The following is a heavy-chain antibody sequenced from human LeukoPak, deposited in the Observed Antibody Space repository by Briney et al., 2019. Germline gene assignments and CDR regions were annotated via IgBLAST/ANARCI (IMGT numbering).Heavy chain of an antibody. D-gene: IGHD6-13*01. CDR3: ARAPNLAIGGIAAPYFDY. Sequence: SETLSLTCTVSGGSISSGSYYWSWIRQPAGKGLEWIGRIYTSGSTNYNPSLKSRVTISVDTSKNQFSLKLSSVTAADTAVYYCARAPNLAIGGIAAPYFDYWGQGTLVTVSS. J-gene: IGHJ4*02. CDR2: IYTSGST. CDR1: GGSISSGSYY. V-gene: IGHV4-61*02.